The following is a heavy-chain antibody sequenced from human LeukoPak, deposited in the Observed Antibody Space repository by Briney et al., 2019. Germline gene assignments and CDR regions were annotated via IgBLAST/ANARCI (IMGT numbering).Heavy chain of an antibody. CDR1: GGSISSYY. CDR2: TYYSGST. J-gene: IGHJ6*02. V-gene: IGHV4-59*08. Sequence: SETLSLTCTVSGGSISSYYWSWFRQPPGKGLEWIGYTYYSGSTNYNPSLKSRVTISVDTSKNQFSLKLSSVTAADTAVYYCARLGYCSSTSCYFDYYYGMDVWGQGTTVTVSS. CDR3: ARLGYCSSTSCYFDYYYGMDV. D-gene: IGHD2-2*01.